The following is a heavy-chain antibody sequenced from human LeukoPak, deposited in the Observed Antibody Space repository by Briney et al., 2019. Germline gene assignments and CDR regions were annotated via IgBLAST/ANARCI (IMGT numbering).Heavy chain of an antibody. CDR1: GYTFTSYY. J-gene: IGHJ5*02. V-gene: IGHV1-46*01. CDR3: ARGAIFGVVIEDLFDP. D-gene: IGHD3-3*01. CDR2: INPSGGST. Sequence: ASVKVSCKASGYTFTSYYMHWARQAPGQGLEWMGIINPSGGSTSYAQKFQGRVTMTRDTSTSTVYMELSSLRSEDTAVYYCARGAIFGVVIEDLFDPWGQGTLVTVSS.